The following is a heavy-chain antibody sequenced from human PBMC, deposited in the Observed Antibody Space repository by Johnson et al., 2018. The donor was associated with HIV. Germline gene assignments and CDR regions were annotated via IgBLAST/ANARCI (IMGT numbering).Heavy chain of an antibody. J-gene: IGHJ3*02. CDR1: GFTFSSYG. V-gene: IGHV3-30*02. CDR3: AKVAVPYEDDAFDI. Sequence: QVQLVESGGGVVQPGGSLRLSCAASGFTFSSYGMHWVRQAPGKGLEWVAFIRYDGSNKYYADSVKGRFTISRDNSKNTLYLQMNSLRAEDTAVYYCAKVAVPYEDDAFDIWGQGTMVTVSS. CDR2: IRYDGSNK. D-gene: IGHD6-19*01.